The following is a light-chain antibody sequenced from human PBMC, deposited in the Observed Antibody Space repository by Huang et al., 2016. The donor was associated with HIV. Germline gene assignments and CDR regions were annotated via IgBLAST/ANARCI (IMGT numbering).Light chain of an antibody. V-gene: IGKV2-30*01. CDR3: MQGIHMPYT. CDR2: KVS. CDR1: QSLVYTDGDTY. Sequence: VVLTQSPLSLPVTLGQPASISCRSGQSLVYTDGDTYVNWFQQRPGQPPRRLIYKVSNRDSGVPDRFSGSGSGTDFTLKISRVEADDVGVYYCMQGIHMPYTFGQGTRLEIK. J-gene: IGKJ2*01.